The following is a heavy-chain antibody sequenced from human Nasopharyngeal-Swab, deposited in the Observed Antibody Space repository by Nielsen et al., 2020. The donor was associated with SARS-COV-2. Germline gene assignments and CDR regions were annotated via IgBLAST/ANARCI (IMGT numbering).Heavy chain of an antibody. CDR3: AKGIAAAGSRCLDY. J-gene: IGHJ4*02. CDR1: GFTFENYA. D-gene: IGHD6-13*01. Sequence: SLKISCAASGFTFENYAMHWVRQPPGKGLEWVSGISWNSVSIGYADSVKGRFTISRDNAKNSLYLQMNSLRSEDTALYYCAKGIAAAGSRCLDYWGQGTLVTVSS. V-gene: IGHV3-9*01. CDR2: ISWNSVSI.